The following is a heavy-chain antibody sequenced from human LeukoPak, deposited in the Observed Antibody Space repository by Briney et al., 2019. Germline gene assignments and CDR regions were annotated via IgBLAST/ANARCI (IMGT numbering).Heavy chain of an antibody. V-gene: IGHV4-59*01. CDR2: IYYSGST. Sequence: PSETLSHTCTVSGGSISSYYWSWLRQPPGKGLEWIGYIYYSGSTNYNPSLKSRVTISVDMSKNQFSLKLSSVTAADTAVYYCARTDGLLLNAFDIWGQGTMVTVSS. CDR1: GGSISSYY. CDR3: ARTDGLLLNAFDI. D-gene: IGHD3-22*01. J-gene: IGHJ3*02.